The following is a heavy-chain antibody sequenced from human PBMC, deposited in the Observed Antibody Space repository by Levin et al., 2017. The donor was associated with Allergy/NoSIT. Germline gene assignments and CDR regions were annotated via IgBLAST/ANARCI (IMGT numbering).Heavy chain of an antibody. Sequence: GGSLRLSCAASGFTFVSYGMHWVRQAPGKGLEWVALISYDGSDRYYADSVKGRFTISRDTSKNTLYLQMNSLRAEDTAVYYCAKDLLGRRRKTAADYWGQGTLVTVSS. CDR2: ISYDGSDR. V-gene: IGHV3-30*18. D-gene: IGHD6-13*01. CDR3: AKDLLGRRRKTAADY. CDR1: GFTFVSYG. J-gene: IGHJ4*02.